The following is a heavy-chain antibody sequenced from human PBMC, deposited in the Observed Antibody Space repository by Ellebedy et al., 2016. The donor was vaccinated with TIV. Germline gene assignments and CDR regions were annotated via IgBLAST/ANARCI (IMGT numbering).Heavy chain of an antibody. J-gene: IGHJ4*02. CDR2: ISGSGGST. CDR3: AKDCGFGKECDY. D-gene: IGHD3-10*01. CDR1: GSTFSSYA. Sequence: GESLKISCAASGSTFSSYAMSWVRQAPGKGLEWVSAISGSGGSTYYADSVKGRFTISRDNSKNTLYLQMNSRRAEDTAVYYCAKDCGFGKECDYWGQGTLVTVSS. V-gene: IGHV3-23*01.